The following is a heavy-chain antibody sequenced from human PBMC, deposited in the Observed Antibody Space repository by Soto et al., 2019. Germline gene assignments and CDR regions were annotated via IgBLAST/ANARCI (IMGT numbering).Heavy chain of an antibody. J-gene: IGHJ4*02. D-gene: IGHD1-1*01. Sequence: QVQLQQWGAGLLKPSETLSLTCAVYGESFSGYYWTWIRQPPGKGLEWIGEINRSGSTNYNPSLKSRVTISVDTSKNQFSLKLSSVTVADTAVFYCARGRNLGGTYLDYWGQGTLVTVSS. CDR2: INRSGST. V-gene: IGHV4-34*01. CDR3: ARGRNLGGTYLDY. CDR1: GESFSGYY.